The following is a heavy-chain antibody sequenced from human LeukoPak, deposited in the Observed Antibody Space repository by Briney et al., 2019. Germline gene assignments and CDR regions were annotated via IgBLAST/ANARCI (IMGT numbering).Heavy chain of an antibody. J-gene: IGHJ4*02. CDR2: IHYSENT. Sequence: SETLSLTCTVSGGSISSYYWSWMRQPPGKGLEWIGYIHYSENTNYNPSLKSRATISLGTSRTQFSLKLTSVTAADTAVYYCASSEWNYARWGQGILVTVSS. CDR3: ASSEWNYAR. V-gene: IGHV4-59*08. D-gene: IGHD1-7*01. CDR1: GGSISSYY.